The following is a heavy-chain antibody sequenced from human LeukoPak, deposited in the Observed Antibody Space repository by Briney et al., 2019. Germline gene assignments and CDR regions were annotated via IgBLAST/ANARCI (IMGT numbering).Heavy chain of an antibody. CDR3: ARAASGWYNLGAFDI. CDR1: GYTFTGYY. Sequence: ASVKVSCKTSGYTFTGYYIHWVRQAPGQGLEWMGWINPNTGDTNYSQNFQGRVTMTRDTSISTAYMELSRLRSDDTAVYYCARAASGWYNLGAFDIWGQGTMVTVSS. V-gene: IGHV1-2*02. CDR2: INPNTGDT. J-gene: IGHJ3*02. D-gene: IGHD6-19*01.